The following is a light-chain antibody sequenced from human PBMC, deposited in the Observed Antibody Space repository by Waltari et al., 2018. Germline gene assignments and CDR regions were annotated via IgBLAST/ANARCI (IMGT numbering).Light chain of an antibody. CDR2: EAT. J-gene: IGLJ2*01. V-gene: IGLV2-14*02. Sequence: SWYQRHPVHAPNLMFYEATKRTAGVSNRFSGSKSGNTASLTISGLQAEDEGDYYCCSYTNTHVVFGGWTKLTVL. CDR3: CSYTNTHVV.